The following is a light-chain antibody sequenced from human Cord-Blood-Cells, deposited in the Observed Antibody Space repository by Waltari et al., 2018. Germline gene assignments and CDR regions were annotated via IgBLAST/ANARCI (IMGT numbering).Light chain of an antibody. CDR3: MQALQTPPPT. CDR1: KSLLHSNGYTY. CDR2: LGS. V-gene: IGKV2-28*01. Sequence: EIVMTLSPLPLPVTPGEPASISSRARKSLLHSNGYTYLDWCLQRPGQSPQLLIYLGSNRASGVPDRFSGSGSGTDFTLKISRVEAEDVGVYYCMQALQTPPPTFGGGTKVEIK. J-gene: IGKJ4*01.